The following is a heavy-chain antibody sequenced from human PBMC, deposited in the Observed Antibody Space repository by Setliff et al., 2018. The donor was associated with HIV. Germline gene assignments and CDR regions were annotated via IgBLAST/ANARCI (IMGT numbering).Heavy chain of an antibody. CDR1: GYTFTTYG. J-gene: IGHJ5*01. CDR2: ISTDNGDT. V-gene: IGHV1-18*01. Sequence: GASVKVSCKTSGYTFTTYGINWVRQAPGQGLEWMGRISTDNGDTRFAQKFQDRVTLTTDTFASTAYMELRSLTSDDTATYYCARDFVTGWLPLRPLDSW. CDR3: ARDFVTGWLPLRPLDS. D-gene: IGHD3-22*01.